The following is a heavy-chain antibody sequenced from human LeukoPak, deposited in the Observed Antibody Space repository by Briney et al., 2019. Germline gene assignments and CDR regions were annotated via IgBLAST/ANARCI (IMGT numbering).Heavy chain of an antibody. CDR1: GFTFRSYS. D-gene: IGHD6-13*01. CDR2: ISGSSTYI. J-gene: IGHJ4*02. CDR3: ARVRPSASWYLAARYDY. V-gene: IGHV3-21*01. Sequence: GGSLRLSCAASGFTFRSYSMNWVRQAPGKGLEWVSSISGSSTYIYYADSVKGRFIISRDNAKNSLYLQMNSLRAEDTAVYYCARVRPSASWYLAARYDYWGQGTLVTVSS.